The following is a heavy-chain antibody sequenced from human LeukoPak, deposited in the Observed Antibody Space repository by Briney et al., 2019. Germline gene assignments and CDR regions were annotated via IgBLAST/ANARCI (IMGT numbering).Heavy chain of an antibody. J-gene: IGHJ3*01. CDR3: ARDGWEVPRGDPLDF. CDR2: VSAYTGQT. V-gene: IGHV1-18*01. D-gene: IGHD1-26*01. CDR1: GYIFTTYG. Sequence: ASVKVSCKTPGYIFTTYGMSWVRQAPGQRLEWMGWVSAYTGQTHFAPKFQGRLTVTTDKSTTTGYMELRSLKFDDTAVYYCARDGWEVPRGDPLDFWGQGTMVTVSS.